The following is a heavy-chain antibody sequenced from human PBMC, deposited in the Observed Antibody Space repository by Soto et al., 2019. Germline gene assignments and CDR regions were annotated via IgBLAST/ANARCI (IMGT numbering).Heavy chain of an antibody. J-gene: IGHJ4*02. Sequence: SETLSLTCTVSGGSISSYYWSWIRQPPGKGLEWIGYIYYSGSTNYNPSLKSRVTLSVDTSKNQFSLKLNSMTAADTAVYFCSRGLVVVVAAPHYYFDYWGQGTLVTVSS. V-gene: IGHV4-59*01. CDR2: IYYSGST. CDR3: SRGLVVVVAAPHYYFDY. D-gene: IGHD2-15*01. CDR1: GGSISSYY.